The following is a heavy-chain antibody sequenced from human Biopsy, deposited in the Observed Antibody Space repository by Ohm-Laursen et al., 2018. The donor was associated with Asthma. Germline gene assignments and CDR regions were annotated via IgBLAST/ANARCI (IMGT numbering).Heavy chain of an antibody. D-gene: IGHD4-23*01. CDR3: ARGVVYGGDSYAEYFQH. CDR2: VFYGGAT. J-gene: IGHJ1*01. Sequence: SETLSLTCPVSGDSISSYHWSWIRQPPGKGLEWIGYVFYGGATNYNPSLKSRVTISVDTSKNQFFLRLSSVTAADTAVYYCARGVVYGGDSYAEYFQHWGQGTLVTVSS. CDR1: GDSISSYH. V-gene: IGHV4-59*01.